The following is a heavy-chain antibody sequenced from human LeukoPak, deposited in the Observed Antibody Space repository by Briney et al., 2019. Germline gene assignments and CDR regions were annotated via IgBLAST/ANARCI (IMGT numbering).Heavy chain of an antibody. Sequence: GGSLRLSCAASGFTFGNNYMTWVHQAPGRGLEWVSVIYAGGGTYHADSVKGRFTISRDKSKNTLYLQMNSLRAEDTATYYCAGEDINSSWYYYGMDVWGLGTTVTVS. CDR3: AGEDINSSWYYYGMDV. D-gene: IGHD6-13*01. CDR1: GFTFGNNY. J-gene: IGHJ6*02. V-gene: IGHV3-53*01. CDR2: IYAGGGT.